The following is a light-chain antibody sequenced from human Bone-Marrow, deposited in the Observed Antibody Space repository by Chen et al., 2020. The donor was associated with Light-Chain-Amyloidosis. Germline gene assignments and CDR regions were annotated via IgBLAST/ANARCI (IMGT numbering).Light chain of an antibody. CDR3: QSADSSGTYEVI. J-gene: IGLJ2*01. CDR2: RDT. V-gene: IGLV3-25*02. Sequence: SYELTQPPSVSVSPGQTARITCSGDDLPTKYAYWYQQKPGQAPVLVIHRDTERPSGISERFWGSSAGTTATVTISGGQAEEEADYHCQSADSSGTYEVIFGGGTKLTVL. CDR1: DLPTKY.